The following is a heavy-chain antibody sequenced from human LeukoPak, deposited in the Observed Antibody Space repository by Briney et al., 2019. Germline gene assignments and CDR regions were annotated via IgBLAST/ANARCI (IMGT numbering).Heavy chain of an antibody. V-gene: IGHV1-8*01. CDR3: ARESPENYYDSSGYYPGAAFDI. CDR2: MNPNSGNT. CDR1: GYTFTSYD. D-gene: IGHD3-22*01. J-gene: IGHJ3*02. Sequence: ASVKVSCKTSGYTFTSYDINWVRQATGQGLEWMGWMNPNSGNTGYAQKFQGRVTITRNTSISTAYMELSSLRSEDTAVYYCARESPENYYDSSGYYPGAAFDIWGQGTMVTVSS.